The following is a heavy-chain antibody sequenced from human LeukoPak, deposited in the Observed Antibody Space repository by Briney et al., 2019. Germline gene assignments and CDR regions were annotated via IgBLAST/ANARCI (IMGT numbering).Heavy chain of an antibody. CDR1: GDSISGYY. V-gene: IGHV4-4*07. CDR3: ARSLVVGATYPYH. D-gene: IGHD1-26*01. Sequence: SETLSLTCSVSGDSISGYYWSWIRQPAGKGLEWIGRIYTSGSTNYNPSLKSRVTISVDTSKNQFSLKLSSVTAADTAVYYCARSLVVGATYPYHWGQGTLVTVSS. J-gene: IGHJ5*02. CDR2: IYTSGST.